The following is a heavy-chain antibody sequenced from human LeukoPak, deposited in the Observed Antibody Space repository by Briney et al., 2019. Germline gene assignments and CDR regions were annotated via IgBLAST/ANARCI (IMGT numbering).Heavy chain of an antibody. V-gene: IGHV4-30-4*01. J-gene: IGHJ4*02. CDR1: GGSISSGDHY. CDR2: IYYSGST. D-gene: IGHD4-17*01. Sequence: SETLSLTCTVSGGSISSGDHYWSWIRQPPGKGLEWIGYIYYSGSTYYNPSLKSRVTISVDTSKNQFSLKLSSVTAADTAVYYCAREDHDYGTGYWGQGTLVTVSS. CDR3: AREDHDYGTGY.